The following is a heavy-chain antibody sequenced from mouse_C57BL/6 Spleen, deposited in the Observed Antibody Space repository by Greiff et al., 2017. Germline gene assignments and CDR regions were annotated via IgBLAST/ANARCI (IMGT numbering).Heavy chain of an antibody. J-gene: IGHJ4*01. CDR2: IRLKSDNYAT. CDR3: TADGYPYAMDY. D-gene: IGHD2-3*01. V-gene: IGHV6-3*01. Sequence: EVKLQESGGGLVQPGGSMKLSCVASGFTFSNYWMNWVRQSPEKGLEWVAQIRLKSDNYATHYAESVKGRFTISRDDSKSSVYLQMNNLRAEDTGIYYCTADGYPYAMDYWGQGTSVTVSS. CDR1: GFTFSNYW.